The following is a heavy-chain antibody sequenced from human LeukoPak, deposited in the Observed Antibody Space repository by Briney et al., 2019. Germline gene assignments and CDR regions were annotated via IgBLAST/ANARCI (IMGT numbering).Heavy chain of an antibody. D-gene: IGHD3-3*01. CDR1: GYTFTGYY. Sequence: ASVKVSCKASGYTFTGYYMHWVRQAPGQGLEWMGRINPNSGGTNYAQKFQGRVTMTRDTSISTAYMELSRLRSDDTAVYYCARDTYVLRFSQNWFDPWGQGTLVTVSS. J-gene: IGHJ5*02. CDR2: INPNSGGT. V-gene: IGHV1-2*06. CDR3: ARDTYVLRFSQNWFDP.